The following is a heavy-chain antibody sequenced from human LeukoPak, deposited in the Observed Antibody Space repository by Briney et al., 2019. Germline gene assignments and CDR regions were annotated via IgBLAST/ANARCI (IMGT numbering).Heavy chain of an antibody. V-gene: IGHV4-34*01. CDR1: GGPLSGYY. Sequence: PSETLSLTCVVYGGPLSGYYWSWIRQTPGKGLEWIGEINHTGSTNYNPSLRGRVTMSVDTTQKQLSLKLTSVTAADTAVYYCALDYGMFLDGMDVWGQGTTVTVSS. CDR3: ALDYGMFLDGMDV. D-gene: IGHD4-17*01. CDR2: INHTGST. J-gene: IGHJ6*02.